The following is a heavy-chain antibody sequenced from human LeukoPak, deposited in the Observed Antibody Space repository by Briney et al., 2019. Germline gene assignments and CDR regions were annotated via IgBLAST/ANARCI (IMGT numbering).Heavy chain of an antibody. CDR2: INPNSGGT. J-gene: IGHJ5*02. Sequence: GASVKVSCKASGYTFTGYYMHWVRQAPGQGLEWMGWINPNSGGTNYAQKFQGRVTMTRDTSISTAYMELSRLRSDDTAVYYCARSLRFLEWTSWFDPWGQGTLVTVSS. CDR1: GYTFTGYY. CDR3: ARSLRFLEWTSWFDP. V-gene: IGHV1-2*02. D-gene: IGHD3-3*01.